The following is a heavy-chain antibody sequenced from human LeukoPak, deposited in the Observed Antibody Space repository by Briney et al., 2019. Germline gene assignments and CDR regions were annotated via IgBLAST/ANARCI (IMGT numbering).Heavy chain of an antibody. CDR1: GGTFSSYT. CDR3: ARDLSSATQAAFDI. CDR2: IIPILGIA. Sequence: SVKVSCKASGGTFSSYTISWVRQAPGQGLEWMGRIIPILGIANYAQKFQGRVTITADESTSTAYMELSSLRYEDTAVYYCARDLSSATQAAFDIWGEGTMVTVSS. D-gene: IGHD2-15*01. J-gene: IGHJ3*02. V-gene: IGHV1-69*04.